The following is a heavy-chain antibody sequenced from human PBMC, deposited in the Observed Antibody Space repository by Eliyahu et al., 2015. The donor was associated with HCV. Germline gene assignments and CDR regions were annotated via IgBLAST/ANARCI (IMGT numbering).Heavy chain of an antibody. Sequence: EVQLVQSGAEVKKPGESLKISCKGSGYSFXSYWIGWVRQMPGKGLEWMGIIYPGDSDTRYSPSFQGQVTISADKSISTAYLQWSSLKASDTAMYYCVVPAAIEWSVGYDAFDIWGQGTMVTVSS. CDR1: GYSFXSYW. D-gene: IGHD2-2*01. J-gene: IGHJ3*02. CDR2: IYPGDSDT. V-gene: IGHV5-51*01. CDR3: VVPAAIEWSVGYDAFDI.